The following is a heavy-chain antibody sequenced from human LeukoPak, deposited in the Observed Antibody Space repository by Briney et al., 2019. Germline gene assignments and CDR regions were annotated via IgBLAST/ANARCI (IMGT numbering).Heavy chain of an antibody. CDR3: AKDSRGSITMVRGPQGH. CDR1: GFSFKNYA. J-gene: IGHJ4*02. V-gene: IGHV3-23*01. Sequence: GGSLRLSCAATGFSFKNYAMSCVRQAPARGPEWVSSLSGDGETFYTDSVKGRFTLSRDDSKSTLFLKMNSLRAEDTAIYYCAKDSRGSITMVRGPQGHWGQGTLVTVSS. CDR2: LSGDGET. D-gene: IGHD3-10*01.